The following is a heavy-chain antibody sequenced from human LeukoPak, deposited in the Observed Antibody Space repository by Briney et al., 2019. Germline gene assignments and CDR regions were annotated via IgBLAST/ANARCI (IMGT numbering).Heavy chain of an antibody. Sequence: ASVKVSCKASGYTFTSYAMHWVRQAPGQRLEWMGWINAGNGNTKYSQKFQGRVTITRDTSASTAYMELSSLRSEDTAVYYCARDSLLRYFDWLSYYYGVDVWGQGTTVTVSS. D-gene: IGHD3-9*01. CDR1: GYTFTSYA. CDR3: ARDSLLRYFDWLSYYYGVDV. J-gene: IGHJ6*02. V-gene: IGHV1-3*01. CDR2: INAGNGNT.